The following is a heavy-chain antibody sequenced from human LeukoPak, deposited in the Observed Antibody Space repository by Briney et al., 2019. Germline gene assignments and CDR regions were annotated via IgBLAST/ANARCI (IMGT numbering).Heavy chain of an antibody. D-gene: IGHD6-13*01. CDR3: ARDQEGSSWYIYYYYGMDV. J-gene: IGHJ6*02. V-gene: IGHV3-23*01. Sequence: PGASLRLSCAASGFTFSSYAMSWVRQAPGKGLEWVSAISGSGGSTYYADSVKGRFTISRDNAKNSLYLQMNSLRAEDTAVYYCARDQEGSSWYIYYYYGMDVWGQGTTVTVSS. CDR1: GFTFSSYA. CDR2: ISGSGGST.